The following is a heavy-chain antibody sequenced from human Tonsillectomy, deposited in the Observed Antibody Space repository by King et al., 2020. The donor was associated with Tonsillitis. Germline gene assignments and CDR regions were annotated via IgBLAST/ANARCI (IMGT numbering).Heavy chain of an antibody. CDR1: GLTFSSFA. J-gene: IGHJ4*02. CDR2: ISYDGGSK. D-gene: IGHD3-22*01. CDR3: ATAGGAHYYDGSGYSPKY. Sequence: VQLVESGGGVVQPGRSLRLSCAASGLTFSSFAMHCVRQAPGKGLEWVALISYDGGSKYYADSVKGRFTISRDNSKNTLYLQMNSLRAEDTAVYYCATAGGAHYYDGSGYSPKYWGQGTLVTVSS. V-gene: IGHV3-30*04.